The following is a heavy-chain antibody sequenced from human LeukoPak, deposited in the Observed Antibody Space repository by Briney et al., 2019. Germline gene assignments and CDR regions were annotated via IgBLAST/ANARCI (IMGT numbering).Heavy chain of an antibody. J-gene: IGHJ2*01. CDR3: VRGYWHFDL. Sequence: SETLSLTCTVSGGSISGYYWNWIRQPPGKGLEWIGYIYYSGSTNYNPSLKSRVTISVDTSKNQFSLKLSSVTAADTAMYYCVRGYWHFDLWGRGTLVTVSS. CDR1: GGSISGYY. CDR2: IYYSGST. V-gene: IGHV4-59*01.